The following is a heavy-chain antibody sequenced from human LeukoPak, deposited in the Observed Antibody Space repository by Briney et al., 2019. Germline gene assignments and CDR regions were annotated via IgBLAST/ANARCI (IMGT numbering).Heavy chain of an antibody. CDR3: ARGPYGDYVDAFDI. CDR1: GFTFSTYT. CDR2: ITSSSRTI. D-gene: IGHD4-17*01. V-gene: IGHV3-48*02. Sequence: GGSLRLSCAASGFTFSTYTMNWVRQAPGKGLEWLSYITSSSRTIYYADSVKGRFTISRDNAKNSLYLQMNSLRDEDTAVYYCARGPYGDYVDAFDIWGQGTMVTVSS. J-gene: IGHJ3*02.